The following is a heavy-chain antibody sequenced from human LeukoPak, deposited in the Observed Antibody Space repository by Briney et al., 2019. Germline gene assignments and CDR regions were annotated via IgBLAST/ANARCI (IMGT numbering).Heavy chain of an antibody. D-gene: IGHD5-18*01. V-gene: IGHV3-21*01. CDR1: GFTFSSYS. J-gene: IGHJ3*02. CDR3: ARGGYSYGYYDAFDI. CDR2: ISSSSSYI. Sequence: GGSLRLSCAASGFTFSSYSMNWVRQAPGKGLEWVSSISSSSSYIYYADSVKGRFTISRDNAKNSLYLQMNSLRAEDTAVYYCARGGYSYGYYDAFDIWGQGTMVTVSS.